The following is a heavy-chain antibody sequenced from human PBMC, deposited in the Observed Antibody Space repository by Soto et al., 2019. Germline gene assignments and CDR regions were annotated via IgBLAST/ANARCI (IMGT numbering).Heavy chain of an antibody. J-gene: IGHJ4*02. CDR2: INAGNGNT. CDR1: GYPFTSYA. CDR3: ARDDSGFSGSHYIDYFNY. V-gene: IGHV1-3*01. D-gene: IGHD1-26*01. Sequence: ASVKVSCKASGYPFTSYAIDWVRQAPGQRLEWMGWINAGNGNTKYSQKFQGRVTITRDTSAGTVYMQLSSLTSEDTAVYYCARDDSGFSGSHYIDYFNYWGQGALVTVSS.